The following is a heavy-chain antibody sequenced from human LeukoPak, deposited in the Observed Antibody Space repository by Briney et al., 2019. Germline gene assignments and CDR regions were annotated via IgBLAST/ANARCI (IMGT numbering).Heavy chain of an antibody. J-gene: IGHJ4*02. CDR1: GYTFTSYD. Sequence: ASVKVSCKASGYTFTSYDINWVRQATGQGLEWMGWMNPNSGNTGYAQKFQGRVTMTRNTSISTAYMGLSSLRSEDTAVYYCARVPSRYYYGSGSYAYDYWGQGTLVTVSS. V-gene: IGHV1-8*01. CDR2: MNPNSGNT. D-gene: IGHD3-10*01. CDR3: ARVPSRYYYGSGSYAYDY.